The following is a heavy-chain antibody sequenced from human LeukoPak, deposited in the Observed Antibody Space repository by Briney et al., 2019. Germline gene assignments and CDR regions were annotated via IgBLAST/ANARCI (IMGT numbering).Heavy chain of an antibody. CDR2: IWYDGSIQ. CDR1: GFTFSSYG. CDR3: ARAGYCSGGSCYGSDY. V-gene: IGHV3-33*01. Sequence: GGSLRLSCAASGFTFSSYGMHWVRQAPGKGLEWVAAIWYDGSIQYYADSVKGRFTISRDNSKNTLYMQMDSLRAEDTAVYYCARAGYCSGGSCYGSDYWGQGTLVSVSS. D-gene: IGHD2-15*01. J-gene: IGHJ4*02.